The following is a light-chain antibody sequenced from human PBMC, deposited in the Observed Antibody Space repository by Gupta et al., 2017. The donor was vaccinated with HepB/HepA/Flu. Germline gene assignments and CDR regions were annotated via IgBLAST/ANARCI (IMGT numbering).Light chain of an antibody. J-gene: IGKJ4*01. CDR3: QQYGTSPLT. CDR2: GAS. Sequence: GERATLSCRASQSVSSTYLTWYQQKPGQAPRLLIYGASSRATGIPDRFSGRRFGTDFTLTISRLEPEDFAVYYCQQYGTSPLTFGGGTKVEVK. CDR1: QSVSSTY. V-gene: IGKV3-20*01.